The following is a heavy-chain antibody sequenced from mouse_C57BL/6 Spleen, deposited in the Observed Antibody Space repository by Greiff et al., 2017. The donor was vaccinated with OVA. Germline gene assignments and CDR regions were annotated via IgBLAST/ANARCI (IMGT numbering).Heavy chain of an antibody. CDR3: ATYDEAAY. V-gene: IGHV1-78*01. CDR1: GYTFTDHP. Sequence: QVQLLQSDGELVKPGASLKISCKVSGYTFTDHPIHWLNQSPEQGLEWVVYISRRDGSTKYNEKFKGKSTLTADKSSTTAYMQLNSLTSEDAAVYFCATYDEAAYWGQGTLVTVSA. D-gene: IGHD2-14*01. J-gene: IGHJ3*01. CDR2: ISRRDGST.